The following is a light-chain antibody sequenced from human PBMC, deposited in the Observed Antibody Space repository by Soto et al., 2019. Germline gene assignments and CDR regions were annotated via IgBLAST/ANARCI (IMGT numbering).Light chain of an antibody. CDR1: QGINTC. V-gene: IGKV1-39*01. J-gene: IGKJ1*01. CDR3: QQSYSTTWT. CDR2: AAS. Sequence: DIQMTQSPSSLSASVGDRVTITCRASQGINTCLNWYQQKPGKAPKLLIYAASSLQSGVPSRFSGSGSETDFTLTISSLQPEDFATYSCQQSYSTTWTFGQGTKVDIK.